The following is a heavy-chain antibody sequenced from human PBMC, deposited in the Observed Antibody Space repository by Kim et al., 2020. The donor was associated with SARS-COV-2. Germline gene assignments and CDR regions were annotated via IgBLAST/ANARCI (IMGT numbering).Heavy chain of an antibody. CDR1: GGSFSGYY. D-gene: IGHD6-13*01. Sequence: SETLSLTCAVYGGSFSGYYWSWIRQPPGKGLEWIGEINHSGSTNYNPSLKSRVTISVDTSKNQFSLKLSSVTAADTAVYYCARHRRSWYETHYFDYWGQGTLVTVSS. J-gene: IGHJ4*02. CDR3: ARHRRSWYETHYFDY. V-gene: IGHV4-34*01. CDR2: INHSGST.